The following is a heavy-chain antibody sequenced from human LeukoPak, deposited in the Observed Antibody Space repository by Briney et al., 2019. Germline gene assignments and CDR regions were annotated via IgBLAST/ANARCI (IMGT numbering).Heavy chain of an antibody. Sequence: PVASVKVSCKASGGTFSSYAISWVRQAPGQGLEWMGGIIPIFGTANYAQKFQGRVTITADESTSTAYMELSSLRSEDTAVYYCARGNYDFWSGYFSTPFDYWGQGTLVTVSS. CDR3: ARGNYDFWSGYFSTPFDY. J-gene: IGHJ4*02. CDR1: GGTFSSYA. V-gene: IGHV1-69*13. D-gene: IGHD3-3*01. CDR2: IIPIFGTA.